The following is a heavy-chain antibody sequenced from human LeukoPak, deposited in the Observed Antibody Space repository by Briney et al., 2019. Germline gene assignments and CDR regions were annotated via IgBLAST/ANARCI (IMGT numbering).Heavy chain of an antibody. CDR1: GGSIDNYY. J-gene: IGHJ4*02. CDR2: IYYSGNT. Sequence: SETLSLTCTVSGGSIDNYYWSWIRQPPGKGLEWIGYIYYSGNTYYIPSLESRVTISVDRSKNQFSLKLSSVTAADTAVYYCARHLWSAYHKFDYWAREPWSPSPQ. V-gene: IGHV4-59*01. CDR3: ARHLWSAYHKFDY. D-gene: IGHD3-3*01.